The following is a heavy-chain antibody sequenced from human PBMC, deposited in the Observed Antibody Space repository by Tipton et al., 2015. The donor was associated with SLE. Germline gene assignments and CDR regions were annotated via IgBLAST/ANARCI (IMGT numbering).Heavy chain of an antibody. J-gene: IGHJ4*02. V-gene: IGHV4-61*01. CDR3: ARDSSSWLFFDY. D-gene: IGHD6-13*01. CDR1: GGSVSSGSYY. Sequence: TLSLTCTVSGGSVSSGSYYWSWIRQPPGKRLEWIGYIYYSGSTNYNPSLKSRVTISVDTSKNQFSLKLSSVTAADTAVYYCARDSSSWLFFDYWGQGSLVTVSS. CDR2: IYYSGST.